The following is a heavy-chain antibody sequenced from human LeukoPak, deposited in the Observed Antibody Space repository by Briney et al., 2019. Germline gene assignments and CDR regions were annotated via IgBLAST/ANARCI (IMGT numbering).Heavy chain of an antibody. CDR3: AKDRDCSSTGCYVFAN. V-gene: IGHV3-23*01. CDR2: ISGDGEST. Sequence: GGSLRLSCAASGVTLRNYAMTWIRQAPGKGLQWVSVISGDGESTYYADSVRDRFTISRDNSKNTMYLQMNNLRAEDTAIYYCAKDRDCSSTGCYVFANWGKGTLVSVSS. J-gene: IGHJ4*02. CDR1: GVTLRNYA. D-gene: IGHD2-2*01.